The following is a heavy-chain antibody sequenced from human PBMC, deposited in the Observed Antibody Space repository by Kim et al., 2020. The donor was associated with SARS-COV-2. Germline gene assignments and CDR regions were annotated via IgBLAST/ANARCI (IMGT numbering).Heavy chain of an antibody. D-gene: IGHD3-10*01. CDR2: ISWNSGSI. V-gene: IGHV3-9*01. CDR3: AKEGPPPPAVRPYGMDV. Sequence: GGSLRLSCAASGFTFDDYAMHWVRQAPGKGLEWVSGISWNSGSIGYADSVKGRFTISRDNAKNSLYLQMNSLRAEDTALYYCAKEGPPPPAVRPYGMDVWGQGTTVTVSS. J-gene: IGHJ6*02. CDR1: GFTFDDYA.